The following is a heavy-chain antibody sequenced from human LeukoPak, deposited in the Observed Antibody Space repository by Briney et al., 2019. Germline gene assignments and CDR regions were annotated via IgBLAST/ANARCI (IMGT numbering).Heavy chain of an antibody. CDR3: AKDPRDYYDSSGYYYDY. D-gene: IGHD3-22*01. J-gene: IGHJ4*02. CDR2: ISGSGGST. CDR1: GFTFRSYG. V-gene: IGHV3-23*01. Sequence: GGTLRLSCAASGFTFRSYGMNWVRQGPGTGLERVSGISGSGGSTYYADSVKGRFTISRDNSKNTLYLHMNSLRAEDTAVYYCAKDPRDYYDSSGYYYDYWGQGTLVTVSS.